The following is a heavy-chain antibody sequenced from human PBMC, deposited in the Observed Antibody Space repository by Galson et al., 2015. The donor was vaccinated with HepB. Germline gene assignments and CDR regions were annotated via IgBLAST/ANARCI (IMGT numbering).Heavy chain of an antibody. CDR3: AKDIGRRDGYNLLDY. J-gene: IGHJ4*02. Sequence: SLRLSCAASGFTFDDYTMHWVRQAPGKGLEWVSLISWDGGSTYYADSVKGRFTISRDNSKNSLYLQMNSLRTEDTALYYCAKDIGRRDGYNLLDYWGQGTLVTVSS. CDR1: GFTFDDYT. V-gene: IGHV3-43*01. CDR2: ISWDGGST. D-gene: IGHD5-24*01.